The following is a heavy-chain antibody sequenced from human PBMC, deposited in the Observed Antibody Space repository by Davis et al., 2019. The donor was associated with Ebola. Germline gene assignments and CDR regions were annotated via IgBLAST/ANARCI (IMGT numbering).Heavy chain of an antibody. V-gene: IGHV3-23*01. CDR3: AKGTGSSGWYYFDY. D-gene: IGHD6-19*01. J-gene: IGHJ4*02. CDR1: GFTFISYA. CDR2: ISGSGDST. Sequence: PGGFLRPSCAASGFTFISYAMNWVRQAPGKGLEWVPGISGSGDSTYYADSVRGRFTISRDNSKNTLYLQMNSLRAEDTAVYYCAKGTGSSGWYYFDYWGQGTLVTVSS.